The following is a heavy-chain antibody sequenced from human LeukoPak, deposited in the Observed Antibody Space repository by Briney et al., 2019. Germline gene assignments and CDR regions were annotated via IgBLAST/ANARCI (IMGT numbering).Heavy chain of an antibody. CDR3: AKDSTQWLVRYFDY. V-gene: IGHV3-9*01. CDR2: ISWNSGSI. Sequence: GGSLRLSCAASGFTFDDYAMHWVRHAPGKGLEWVSGISWNSGSIGYADSVKGRFTISRDNAKNSLYLQMNSLRAEDTALYYCAKDSTQWLVRYFDYWGQGTLVTVSS. J-gene: IGHJ4*02. CDR1: GFTFDDYA. D-gene: IGHD6-19*01.